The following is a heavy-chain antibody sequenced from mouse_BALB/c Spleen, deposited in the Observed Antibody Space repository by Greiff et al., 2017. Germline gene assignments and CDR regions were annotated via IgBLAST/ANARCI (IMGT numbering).Heavy chain of an antibody. CDR1: GYTFTSYT. J-gene: IGHJ4*01. CDR3: ARSTMITTGGHYYAMDY. Sequence: QVQLQQSAAELARPGASVKMSCKASGYTFTSYTMHWVKQRPGQGLEWIGYINPSSGYTEYNQKFKDKTTLTADKSSSTAYMQLSSLTSEDSAVYYCARSTMITTGGHYYAMDYWGQGTSVTVSS. CDR2: INPSSGYT. D-gene: IGHD2-4*01. V-gene: IGHV1-4*02.